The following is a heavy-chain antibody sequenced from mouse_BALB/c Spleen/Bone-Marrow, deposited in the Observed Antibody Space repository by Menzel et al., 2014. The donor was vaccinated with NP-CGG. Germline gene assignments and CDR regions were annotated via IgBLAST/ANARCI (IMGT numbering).Heavy chain of an antibody. CDR2: INPDSSTI. CDR3: ARPGYYGYQGV. D-gene: IGHD1-2*01. Sequence: EVQVVESGGGLVQPGGSLKLSCAASGFDFSSYWMTWVRQAPGKGLEWIGEINPDSSTINYTPSLKDKFIISRDNAKNTLYLQMSKVRSEDTALYYCARPGYYGYQGVWGAGTTVTVSS. V-gene: IGHV4-1*02. J-gene: IGHJ1*01. CDR1: GFDFSSYW.